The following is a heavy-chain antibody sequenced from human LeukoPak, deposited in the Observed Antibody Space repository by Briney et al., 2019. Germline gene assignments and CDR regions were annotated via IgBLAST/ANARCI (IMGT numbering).Heavy chain of an antibody. CDR1: GFTLSNAW. D-gene: IGHD2-2*01. Sequence: GGSLRLSCAASGFTLSNAWMNWVRQAPSKGLEWVGLIKSKANGETRDYAAPVKGRFTISRDDSKNTLYLQMNSLKTEDTAVYYCTTGVVPAAKSYYYYYYMDVWGKGTTVTVSS. J-gene: IGHJ6*03. CDR3: TTGVVPAAKSYYYYYYMDV. CDR2: IKSKANGETR. V-gene: IGHV3-15*01.